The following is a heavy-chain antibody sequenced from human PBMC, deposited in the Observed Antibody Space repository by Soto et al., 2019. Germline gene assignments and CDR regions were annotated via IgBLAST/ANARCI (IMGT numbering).Heavy chain of an antibody. D-gene: IGHD3-10*01. CDR3: ASQGVGDTMVRGVIERKAFDI. V-gene: IGHV3-30*03. CDR1: GFTFSSYG. J-gene: IGHJ3*02. Sequence: PGGSLRLSCAASGFTFSSYGMHWVRQAPGKGLEWVAVISYDGSNKYYADSVKGRFTISRDNSKNTLYLQMNSLRAEDTAVYYCASQGVGDTMVRGVIERKAFDIWGQGTMVTVSS. CDR2: ISYDGSNK.